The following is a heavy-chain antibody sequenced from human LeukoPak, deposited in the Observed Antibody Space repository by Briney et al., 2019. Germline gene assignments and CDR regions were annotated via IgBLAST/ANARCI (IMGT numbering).Heavy chain of an antibody. Sequence: SETLSLTCTVSGGSISSYYWSWIRQPPGKGLEWIGYIYYSGSTNYNPSLKSRVTISVDTPKNQFSLKLSSVTAADTAVYYCARARNWFDPWGQGTLVTVSS. J-gene: IGHJ5*02. V-gene: IGHV4-59*01. CDR1: GGSISSYY. CDR3: ARARNWFDP. CDR2: IYYSGST.